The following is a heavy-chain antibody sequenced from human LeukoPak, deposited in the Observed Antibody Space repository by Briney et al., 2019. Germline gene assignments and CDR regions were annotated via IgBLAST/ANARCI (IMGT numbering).Heavy chain of an antibody. CDR3: ARDRAYGSGSSGKGSYYYYGMDV. CDR1: GFTVSSNY. J-gene: IGHJ6*04. V-gene: IGHV3-53*01. Sequence: PGGSLRLSCAASGFTVSSNYMSWVRQAPGKGLEWVSVIYSGGSTYYADSVKGRFTISRDNSKNTLYLQMNSLRAEDTAVYCCARDRAYGSGSSGKGSYYYYGMDVWGKGTTVTVSS. D-gene: IGHD3-10*01. CDR2: IYSGGST.